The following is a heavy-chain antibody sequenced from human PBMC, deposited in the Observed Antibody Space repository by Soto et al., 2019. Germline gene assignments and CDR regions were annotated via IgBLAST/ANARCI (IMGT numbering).Heavy chain of an antibody. Sequence: QVQLVESGGGVVQPGRSLRLSCAASGFTFSSYGMHWVRQAPGKGLEWVAVIWYDGSNKYYADSVKGRFTISRDNSKNTLYLQMNSLRAEDTAVYYCARGGYSSSWHDNWFDPWGQGTLVTVSS. V-gene: IGHV3-33*01. CDR3: ARGGYSSSWHDNWFDP. CDR1: GFTFSSYG. CDR2: IWYDGSNK. D-gene: IGHD6-13*01. J-gene: IGHJ5*02.